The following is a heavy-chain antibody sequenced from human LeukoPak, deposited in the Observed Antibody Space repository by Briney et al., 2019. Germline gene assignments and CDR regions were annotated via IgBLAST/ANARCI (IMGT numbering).Heavy chain of an antibody. V-gene: IGHV1-2*02. CDR3: ARPSRGYSGYDSFDY. CDR2: INPNSGGT. J-gene: IGHJ4*02. D-gene: IGHD5-12*01. Sequence: ASVTVSFTASGYTFTGYYMHWVRPAPGQGLEWMGWINPNSGGTNYAQKFQGRVTMTRDTSISTAYMELSRLRSDDTAVYYCARPSRGYSGYDSFDYWGQGTLVTVSS. CDR1: GYTFTGYY.